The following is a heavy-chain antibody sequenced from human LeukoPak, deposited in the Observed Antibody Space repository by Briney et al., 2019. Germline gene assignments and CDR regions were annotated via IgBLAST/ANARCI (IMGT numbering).Heavy chain of an antibody. CDR2: VAPSSGTT. D-gene: IGHD3-10*01. CDR1: GYTFTSNY. J-gene: IGHJ4*02. CDR3: ARASGSSAVPFDY. Sequence: ASVKVSCKASGYTFTSNYMHWVRQAPGQGLEWMGVVAPSSGTTSYAQKFQGRVTMTRDTSTSTLYMELSSLTSEDTAVYYCARASGSSAVPFDYWGQGTLVTVSS. V-gene: IGHV1-46*01.